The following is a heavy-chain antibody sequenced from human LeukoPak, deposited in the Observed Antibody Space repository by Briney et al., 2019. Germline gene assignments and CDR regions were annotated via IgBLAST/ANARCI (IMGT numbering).Heavy chain of an antibody. CDR1: EFTFSSYW. V-gene: IGHV3-74*01. Sequence: PGESLRLSCAASEFTFSSYWMHWVRQAPGKGLVWVSRISSDESSTTYAVSVKGRFTISRDNAKNTLYLQMHSLRAEDTAVYYCARAKNYYDISGRSYYYYMDVWGKGTTVTVSS. CDR3: ARAKNYYDISGRSYYYYMDV. J-gene: IGHJ6*03. CDR2: ISSDESST. D-gene: IGHD3-22*01.